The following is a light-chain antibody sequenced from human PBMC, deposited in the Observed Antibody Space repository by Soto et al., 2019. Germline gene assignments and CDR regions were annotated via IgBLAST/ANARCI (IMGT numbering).Light chain of an antibody. CDR3: HQYGSSPTT. V-gene: IGKV3-20*01. CDR2: GAS. Sequence: EIVLTQSPGTLSLSPGERATLSCRASQSFNSNYLAWYQQKPGQGPRLLIYGASSRATGTPDRFSGSGSGTDFSLTISILEPEDFAVYYCHQYGSSPTTLGQGTKVDIK. J-gene: IGKJ1*01. CDR1: QSFNSNY.